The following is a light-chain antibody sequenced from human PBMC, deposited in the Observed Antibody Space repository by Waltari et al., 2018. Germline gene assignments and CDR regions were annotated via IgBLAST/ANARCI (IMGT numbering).Light chain of an antibody. CDR2: SNN. J-gene: IGLJ2*01. CDR1: SSNIGSNS. V-gene: IGLV1-44*01. Sequence: QSVLTQPPSASGTPGQRVTISCSGSSSNIGSNSINWYQQLPGTAPKLLIYSNNQRPSGVPDRVSVSKSGTSASRAISGLQSEDEADYHCAAWDDSLNGVIFGGGTKLTVL. CDR3: AAWDDSLNGVI.